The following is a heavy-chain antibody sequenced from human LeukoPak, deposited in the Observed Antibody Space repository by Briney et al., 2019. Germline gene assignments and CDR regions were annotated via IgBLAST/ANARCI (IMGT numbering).Heavy chain of an antibody. J-gene: IGHJ3*02. D-gene: IGHD3-22*01. CDR1: GGSISSGDCY. V-gene: IGHV4-30-4*01. CDR3: ARGKDDSSGYFRVVDAFDI. Sequence: KSSETLSLTCTVSGGSISSGDCYWSWIRQPPGKGLEWIGYIYYSGSTYYNPSLKSRVTISVDTSKNQFSLKLGSVTAADTAVYYCARGKDDSSGYFRVVDAFDIWGQGTMVTVSS. CDR2: IYYSGST.